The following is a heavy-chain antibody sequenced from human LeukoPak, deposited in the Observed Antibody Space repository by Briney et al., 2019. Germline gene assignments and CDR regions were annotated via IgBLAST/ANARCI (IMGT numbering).Heavy chain of an antibody. CDR1: GFTFSSYG. CDR3: AKDRDLWFDY. J-gene: IGHJ4*02. CDR2: ISYDGSNK. D-gene: IGHD3-10*01. Sequence: PGRSLRLSCAASGFTFSSYGMHWVRQAPGKGLEWVAVISYDGSNKYYADYVKGRFAISRDNSKNTLYLQMNSLRAEDTAVYYCAKDRDLWFDYWGQGTLVTVSS. V-gene: IGHV3-30*18.